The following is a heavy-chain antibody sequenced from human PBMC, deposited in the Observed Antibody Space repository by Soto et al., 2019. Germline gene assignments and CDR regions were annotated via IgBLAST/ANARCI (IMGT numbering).Heavy chain of an antibody. D-gene: IGHD4-17*01. Sequence: EASVKVSCKASGYTFTSYDINWVRQATGQALEWMGWMNPNSGNTGYAQKFQGRVTMTRNTSISTAYMELSSLRSEDTAVYYCAMATVTTSFAFDYWGQGTLVTVSS. CDR3: AMATVTTSFAFDY. CDR2: MNPNSGNT. CDR1: GYTFTSYD. V-gene: IGHV1-8*01. J-gene: IGHJ4*02.